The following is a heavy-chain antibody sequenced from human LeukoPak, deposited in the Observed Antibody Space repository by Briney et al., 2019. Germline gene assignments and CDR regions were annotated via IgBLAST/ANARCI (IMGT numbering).Heavy chain of an antibody. Sequence: SETLSLTCAVYGGSFSGYYWSWIRQPAGKGLEWIGRIYTSGSTNYNPSLKSRVTISVDTSKNQFSLKLSSLTAADTAVYYCAREIGGYTYGYVPREVSYYFDYWGQGTLVTVSS. CDR2: IYTSGST. D-gene: IGHD5-18*01. CDR1: GGSFSGYY. V-gene: IGHV4-4*07. J-gene: IGHJ4*02. CDR3: AREIGGYTYGYVPREVSYYFDY.